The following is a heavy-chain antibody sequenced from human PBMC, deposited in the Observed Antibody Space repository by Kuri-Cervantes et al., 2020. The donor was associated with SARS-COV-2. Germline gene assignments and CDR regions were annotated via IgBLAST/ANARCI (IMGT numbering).Heavy chain of an antibody. J-gene: IGHJ6*03. CDR1: GGSISSYY. CDR2: IYYSGST. CDR3: ASLVGATGYYYYMDV. V-gene: IGHV4-59*05. Sequence: ESLKISCTVSGGSISSYYWSWIRQPAGKGLEWIGSIYYSGSTYYNPSLKSRVTISVDTSKNQFSLKLSSVTAADTAVYYCASLVGATGYYYYMDVWGKGTTVTVSS. D-gene: IGHD1-26*01.